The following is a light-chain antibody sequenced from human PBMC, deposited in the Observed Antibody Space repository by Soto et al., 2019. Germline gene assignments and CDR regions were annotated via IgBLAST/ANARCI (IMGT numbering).Light chain of an antibody. CDR3: QQADSFPLN. Sequence: DIKMTKPPSPVSASVGNRVTITCRASQPISSWLAWYQQKPGKPLGLLIYAASSLQSGVPSRFSGSGSGTDFTLTISSLQSEDFATYYCQQADSFPLNFGGGTKVDVK. CDR2: AAS. V-gene: IGKV1D-12*01. CDR1: QPISSW. J-gene: IGKJ4*01.